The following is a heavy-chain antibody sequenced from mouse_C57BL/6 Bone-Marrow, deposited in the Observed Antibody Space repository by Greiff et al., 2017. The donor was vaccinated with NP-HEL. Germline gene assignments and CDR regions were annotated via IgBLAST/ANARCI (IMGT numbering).Heavy chain of an antibody. CDR3: ARNFRYDGYFLDY. D-gene: IGHD2-3*01. Sequence: VKLVESGPGLVAPSQSLSITCTVSGFSLTSYAISWVRQPPGKGLEWLGVIWTGGGTNYNSALNSRLSISKDNSKSQVFLKMNSLQTDDTARYYCARNFRYDGYFLDYWGQGTTLTVSS. V-gene: IGHV2-9-1*01. CDR2: IWTGGGT. CDR1: GFSLTSYA. J-gene: IGHJ2*01.